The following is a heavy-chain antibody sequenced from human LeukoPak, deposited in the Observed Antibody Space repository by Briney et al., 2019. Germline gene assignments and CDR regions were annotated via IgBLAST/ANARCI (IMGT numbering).Heavy chain of an antibody. CDR2: INPNSGAT. D-gene: IGHD2-15*01. V-gene: IGHV1-2*02. CDR1: GYTFTGYY. J-gene: IGHJ6*02. CDR3: ARDILGRSNGGSNYFGMEV. Sequence: GASVKVSCKASGYTFTGYYIHWVRQAPGQGLEWMGWINPNSGATRYAQEFQGRVTMTGDTSINTAYMELSSLRSDDTAVYYCARDILGRSNGGSNYFGMEVWGQGTTVTVSS.